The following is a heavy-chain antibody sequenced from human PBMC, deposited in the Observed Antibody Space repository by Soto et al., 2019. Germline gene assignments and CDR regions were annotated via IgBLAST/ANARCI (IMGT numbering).Heavy chain of an antibody. CDR2: IYSEGTP. V-gene: IGHV3-53*01. Sequence: GKGLEWVSVIYSEGTPYYADSVKVQFTISRENSNNTLYLHINNLRAEDTAVYYCARITYYGSMPDTSFSHG. D-gene: IGHD2-2*01. CDR3: ARITYYGSMPDTSFSHG. J-gene: IGHJ6*01.